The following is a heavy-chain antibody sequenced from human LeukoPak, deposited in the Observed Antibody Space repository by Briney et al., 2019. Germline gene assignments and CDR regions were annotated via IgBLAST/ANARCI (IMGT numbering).Heavy chain of an antibody. CDR3: ARDRGGEDY. CDR2: INHSGST. V-gene: IGHV4-34*01. D-gene: IGHD3-10*01. J-gene: IGHJ4*02. Sequence: SETLSLTCAVYGGSFSGYYWSWIRQPPGKGLEWIGEINHSGSTNYNPSLKSRVTMSVDTSKNQFSLKLSSVTAADTAVYYCARDRGGEDYWGQGTQVTVSS. CDR1: GGSFSGYY.